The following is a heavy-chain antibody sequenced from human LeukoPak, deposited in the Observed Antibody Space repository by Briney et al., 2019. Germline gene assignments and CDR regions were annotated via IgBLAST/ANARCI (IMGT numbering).Heavy chain of an antibody. CDR3: ASAVPTIHHMDV. Sequence: HSGRSLRLSCAASEFTFSRYAMHWVRQAPGKGLEWLAVISYHGVDKFYRASVRGRFTISRDNVENTLFLQLDNLSSEDSGVYFSASAVPTIHHMDVWGKGTTVTVSS. CDR2: ISYHGVDK. CDR1: EFTFSRYA. D-gene: IGHD5-24*01. V-gene: IGHV3-30*14. J-gene: IGHJ6*03.